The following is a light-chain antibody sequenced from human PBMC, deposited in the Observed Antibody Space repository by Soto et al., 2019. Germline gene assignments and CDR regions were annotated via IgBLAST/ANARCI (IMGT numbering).Light chain of an antibody. CDR1: SSNIGAGHD. CDR2: GNS. V-gene: IGLV1-40*01. J-gene: IGLJ1*01. CDR3: QSYDSSLSGWYV. Sequence: QAVVTRPPSVSGAPGQRVTISCTGSSSNIGAGHDVHWYQQLPGTAPKLLIYGNSNRPSGVPDRFSGSKSGTSASLAITGLQAEDEADYYSQSYDSSLSGWYVFGTGTKLTVL.